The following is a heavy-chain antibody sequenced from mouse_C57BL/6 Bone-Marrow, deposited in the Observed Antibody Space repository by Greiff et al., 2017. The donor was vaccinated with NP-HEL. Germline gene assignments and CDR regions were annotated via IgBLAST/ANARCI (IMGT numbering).Heavy chain of an antibody. CDR1: GYTFTSYW. J-gene: IGHJ2*01. CDR2: IDPSDSET. CDR3: ARRGYYGTDYYFDY. Sequence: QVHVKQPGAELVRPGSSVKLSCKASGYTFTSYWMPWVKQRPIQGLEWIGNIDPSDSETHSNQKFKDKATLTVDKSSSTAYMQLSSLTSEDSAVYYCARRGYYGTDYYFDYGGQGTTLTVSS. V-gene: IGHV1-52*01. D-gene: IGHD1-1*01.